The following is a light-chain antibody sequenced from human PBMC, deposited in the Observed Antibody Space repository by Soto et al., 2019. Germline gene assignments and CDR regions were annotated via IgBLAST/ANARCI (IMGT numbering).Light chain of an antibody. CDR3: AAWDDSLNGPGVV. Sequence: QSVLTQPPSASGTPGQRVTISCSGSSSNIGSNTVNWYQQLPGTAPKLLIYSNNQRPSGVPDRFSGSKSGTSASLAISGLQSEDEADYYCAAWDDSLNGPGVVFVGGTKLTVL. J-gene: IGLJ2*01. CDR1: SSNIGSNT. V-gene: IGLV1-44*01. CDR2: SNN.